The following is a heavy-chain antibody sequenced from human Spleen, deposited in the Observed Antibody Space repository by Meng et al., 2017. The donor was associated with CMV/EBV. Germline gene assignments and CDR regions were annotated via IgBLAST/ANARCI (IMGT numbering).Heavy chain of an antibody. CDR1: GYRFTDHY. D-gene: IGHD3-3*01. V-gene: IGHV1-2*02. J-gene: IGHJ4*02. CDR3: ARVGMGITIFRALYYFDY. Sequence: ASVKVSCKASGYRFTDHYFHWVRQAPGQGLEWMGWIYPNSGGTHYAQKFQGRLTVTRDTSISTGYMELSSLVSDDTAVYYCARVGMGITIFRALYYFDYWGQGTLVTVSS. CDR2: IYPNSGGT.